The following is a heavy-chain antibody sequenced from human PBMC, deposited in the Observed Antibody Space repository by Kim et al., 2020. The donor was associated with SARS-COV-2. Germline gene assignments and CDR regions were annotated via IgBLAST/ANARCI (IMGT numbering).Heavy chain of an antibody. J-gene: IGHJ4*01. CDR3: VTRNCSSISCSLHHLDY. Sequence: SETLSLTCTVSGGSISSYYWSWIRQPPGKGLEGIGYIYYSGSTNYNPSLKSRVTISVETSKNQFALKLSSVTAAATPGYYCVTRNCSSISCSLHHLDYSG. D-gene: IGHD2-2*01. CDR1: GGSISSYY. V-gene: IGHV4-59*08. CDR2: IYYSGST.